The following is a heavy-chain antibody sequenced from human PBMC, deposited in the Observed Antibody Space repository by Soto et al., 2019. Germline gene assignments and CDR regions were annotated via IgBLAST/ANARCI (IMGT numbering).Heavy chain of an antibody. V-gene: IGHV3-21*01. CDR1: GFTFSSYG. CDR3: ARLYCRGGSCYSGDAFDI. CDR2: ISTSTSYI. J-gene: IGHJ3*02. Sequence: GGSLRLSCAASGFTFSSYGMNWVRQAPGKGLEWVSSISTSTSYIYYADSVKGRFTISRDNAKNSVYLQMNSLRAEDTAVYYCARLYCRGGSCYSGDAFDIWGQGTMVTVS. D-gene: IGHD2-15*01.